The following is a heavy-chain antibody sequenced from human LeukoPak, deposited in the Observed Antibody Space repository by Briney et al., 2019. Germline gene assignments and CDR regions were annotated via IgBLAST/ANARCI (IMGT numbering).Heavy chain of an antibody. Sequence: PSETLSLTCAVSGYSISSGYYWGWIRQPPGKGLEWIGSIYHSGSTYYNPSLKSRVTISVDKSKNQFSLKLSSVTAADTAVYYCAREPVAGTSFDYWGQGTLVTVSS. CDR2: IYHSGST. CDR3: AREPVAGTSFDY. J-gene: IGHJ4*02. V-gene: IGHV4-38-2*02. D-gene: IGHD6-19*01. CDR1: GYSISSGYY.